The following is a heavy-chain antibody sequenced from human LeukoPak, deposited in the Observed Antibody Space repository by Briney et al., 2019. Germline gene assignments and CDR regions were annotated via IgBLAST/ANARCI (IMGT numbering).Heavy chain of an antibody. D-gene: IGHD3-3*01. CDR2: ISGSGGST. V-gene: IGHV3-23*01. J-gene: IGHJ4*02. Sequence: PGGSLRLSCAASGFTFSSYAMSWVRQAPGKGLEWVSAISGSGGSTYYADSVNGRFTISRDNSKNTLYLQMNSLRAEDTAVYYCAFSFWSGYYPFDYWGQGTLVTVSS. CDR1: GFTFSSYA. CDR3: AFSFWSGYYPFDY.